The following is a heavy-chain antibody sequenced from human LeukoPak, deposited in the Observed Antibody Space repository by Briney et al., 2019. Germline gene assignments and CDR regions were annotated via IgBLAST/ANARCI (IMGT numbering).Heavy chain of an antibody. J-gene: IGHJ6*02. V-gene: IGHV3-74*01. CDR3: ARTPAGGYDFWSGYYLYYYYYGMDV. D-gene: IGHD3-3*01. CDR2: INSDGSST. Sequence: GGSLRLSCAASGFTFSSYWMHWVRQAPGKGLVWVSRINSDGSSTSYADSVKGRFTISRDNAKNTLYLQMNSQRAEDTAVYYCARTPAGGYDFWSGYYLYYYYYGMDVWGQGTTVTVSS. CDR1: GFTFSSYW.